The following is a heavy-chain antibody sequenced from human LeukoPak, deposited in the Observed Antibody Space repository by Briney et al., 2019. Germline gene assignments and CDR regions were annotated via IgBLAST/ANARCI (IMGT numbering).Heavy chain of an antibody. Sequence: GGSLRLSCAASGFTFSSYGMHWVRQAPGKGLEWVAVIWYDGSNKYYADSVKGRFTISRDNSKNTLYLQMNSLRAEDTAVYYCAKDVGVEVVIAIPSLDYWGQGALVTIS. CDR2: IWYDGSNK. CDR3: AKDVGVEVVIAIPSLDY. CDR1: GFTFSSYG. J-gene: IGHJ4*02. D-gene: IGHD2-21*01. V-gene: IGHV3-30*02.